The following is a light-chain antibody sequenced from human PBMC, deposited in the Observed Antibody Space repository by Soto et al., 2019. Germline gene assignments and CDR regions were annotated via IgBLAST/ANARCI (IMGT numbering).Light chain of an antibody. CDR2: GVS. J-gene: IGKJ2*01. CDR3: QQGHDRLLT. CDR1: QSISGE. Sequence: EIVMTQSPATLSVSPGERATLSCRASQSISGELAWYQQRPGQPPRLLIYGVSTRANGVPDRFSGSGSGSDFTLTISGLRCQDFAVDYCQQGHDRLLTFGHGTGLDI. V-gene: IGKV3-15*01.